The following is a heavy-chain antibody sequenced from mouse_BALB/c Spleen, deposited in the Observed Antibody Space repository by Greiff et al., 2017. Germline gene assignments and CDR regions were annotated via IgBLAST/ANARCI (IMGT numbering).Heavy chain of an antibody. CDR2: IRNKANGYTT. D-gene: IGHD1-1*01. CDR3: ARVLYYGSSYWYFDV. Sequence: EVQLMESGGGLVQPGGSLRLSCATSGFTFTDYYMSWVRQPPGKALEWLGFIRNKANGYTTEYSASVKGRFTISRDNSQSILYLQMNTLRAEDSATYYCARVLYYGSSYWYFDVWGAGTTVTVSS. V-gene: IGHV7-3*02. CDR1: GFTFTDYY. J-gene: IGHJ1*01.